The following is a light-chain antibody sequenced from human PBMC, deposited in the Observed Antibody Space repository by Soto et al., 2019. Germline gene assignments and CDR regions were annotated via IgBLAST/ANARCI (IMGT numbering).Light chain of an antibody. CDR1: SSDVGGYNS. CDR3: SSYTSSSTPVV. J-gene: IGLJ2*01. CDR2: EVS. Sequence: QSVLTQPRSVSGSPGQSVTISCTGTSSDVGGYNSVSWYQQYPGKAPKFMIYEVSNRPSGVSNRFSGSKSGNTASLTISGLQAEDEADYYCSSYTSSSTPVVFGGGTKLTVL. V-gene: IGLV2-14*01.